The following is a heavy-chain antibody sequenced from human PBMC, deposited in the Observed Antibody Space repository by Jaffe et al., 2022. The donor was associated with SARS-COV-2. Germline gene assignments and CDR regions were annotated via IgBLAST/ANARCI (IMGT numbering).Heavy chain of an antibody. Sequence: EVQLVESGGGLVQPGGSLRLSCAASGFTFSSYWMSWVRQAPGKGLEWVANIKQDGSEKYYVDSVKGRFTISRDNAKNSLYLQMNSLRAEDTAVYYCARDLRELLRTFDYWGQGTLVTVSS. CDR3: ARDLRELLRTFDY. CDR2: IKQDGSEK. CDR1: GFTFSSYW. D-gene: IGHD1-26*01. J-gene: IGHJ4*02. V-gene: IGHV3-7*01.